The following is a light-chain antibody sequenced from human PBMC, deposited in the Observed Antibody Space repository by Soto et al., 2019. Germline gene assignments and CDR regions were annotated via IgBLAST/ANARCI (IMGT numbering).Light chain of an antibody. CDR2: KAS. CDR3: QQYDTYWT. CDR1: RSVRSW. V-gene: IGKV1-5*03. Sequence: DIQMTQSPSTLSASIRDRVTITCRASRSVRSWLAWYQQRPGKAPNLLISKASSLESGVPSRFSGSGSGTEFTLTISSLQPDDFATYYCQQYDTYWTFGQGTKVEIK. J-gene: IGKJ1*01.